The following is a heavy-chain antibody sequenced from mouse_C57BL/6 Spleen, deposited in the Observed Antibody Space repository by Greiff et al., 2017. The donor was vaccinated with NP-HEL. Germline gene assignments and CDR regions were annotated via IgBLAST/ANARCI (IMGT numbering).Heavy chain of an antibody. V-gene: IGHV1-26*01. D-gene: IGHD1-1*01. J-gene: IGHJ2*01. CDR1: GYTFTDYY. CDR2: INPNNGGT. Sequence: EVQLQQSGPELVKPGASVKISCKASGYTFTDYYMNWVKQSHGKSLEWIGDINPNNGGTSYNQKFKGKATLTVDKSSSTAYMELRSLTSEDSAVYYCAREGITTVVATGDYWGQGTTLTVSS. CDR3: AREGITTVVATGDY.